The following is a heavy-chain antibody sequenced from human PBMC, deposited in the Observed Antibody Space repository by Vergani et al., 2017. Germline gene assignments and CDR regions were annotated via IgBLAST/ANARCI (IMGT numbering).Heavy chain of an antibody. D-gene: IGHD4-23*01. CDR2: INHSGST. Sequence: QVQLQQWGAGLLKPSETLSLTCAVYGGSFSGYYWSWIRQPPGKGLEWIGEINHSGSTNYNPSLKSRVTISVDTSKNQFSLKLSSVNAADTAVYYCARGGRATVVTPVVFWFDPWGQGTLVTVSS. V-gene: IGHV4-34*01. CDR1: GGSFSGYY. CDR3: ARGGRATVVTPVVFWFDP. J-gene: IGHJ5*02.